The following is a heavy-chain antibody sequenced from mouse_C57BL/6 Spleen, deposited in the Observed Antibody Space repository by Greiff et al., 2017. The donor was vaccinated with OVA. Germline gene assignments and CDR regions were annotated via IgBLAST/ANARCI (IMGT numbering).Heavy chain of an antibody. J-gene: IGHJ2*01. CDR2: IWSGGST. Sequence: VQLQQSGPGLVQPSQSLSITCTVSGFSLTSYGVHWVRQSPGKGLEWLGVIWSGGSTDYNAAFISRLSISKDNSKSQVFFKMNSLQADDTAIYYCARMGGNYPSDYWGQGTTLTVSS. CDR3: ARMGGNYPSDY. V-gene: IGHV2-2*01. CDR1: GFSLTSYG. D-gene: IGHD2-1*01.